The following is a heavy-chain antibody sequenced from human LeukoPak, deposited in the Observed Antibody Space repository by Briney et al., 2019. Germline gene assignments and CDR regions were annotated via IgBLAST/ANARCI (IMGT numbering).Heavy chain of an antibody. Sequence: SETLSLTCTVSGYSISSGYYWGWIRQPPGKGLEWIGSIYHSGSTYYNPSLKSRVTISVDTSKNQFSLKLSSVTAADTAVYYCARALWDGSGGSCYFDYWGQGTLVTVSS. V-gene: IGHV4-38-2*02. CDR2: IYHSGST. D-gene: IGHD2-15*01. J-gene: IGHJ4*02. CDR3: ARALWDGSGGSCYFDY. CDR1: GYSISSGYY.